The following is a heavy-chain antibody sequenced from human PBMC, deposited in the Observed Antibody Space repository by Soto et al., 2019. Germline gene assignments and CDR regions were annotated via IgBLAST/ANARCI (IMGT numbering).Heavy chain of an antibody. Sequence: QITLKESGPTLVKPTQTLTLTCTFSGFSLSTTGEGVGWIRQPPGKALEWLAVIYWNDDKSYSPSLKSRLTISKDTSKTQVVLTMMNMAPVDTGTYYCAQVDDVAALFAYLGQGTLVNVSS. CDR1: GFSLSTTGEG. CDR2: IYWNDDK. V-gene: IGHV2-5*01. CDR3: AQVDDVAALFAY. J-gene: IGHJ4*02. D-gene: IGHD6-6*01.